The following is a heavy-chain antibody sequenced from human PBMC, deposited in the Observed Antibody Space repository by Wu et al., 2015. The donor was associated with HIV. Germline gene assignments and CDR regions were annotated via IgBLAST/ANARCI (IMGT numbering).Heavy chain of an antibody. D-gene: IGHD5-18*01. CDR2: IIPIFGTA. CDR3: AREFWXGGYSYGTFDY. J-gene: IGHJ4*02. CDR1: GGTFSSYA. V-gene: IGHV1-69*12. Sequence: QVQLVQSGAEVKKPGSSVKVSCKASGGTFSSYAISWVRQAPGQGLEWMGGIIPIFGTANYAQKFQGRVTITADESTSTAYMELSSLRSEDTAVYYCAREFWXGGYSYGTFDYVGPGNPGHRLL.